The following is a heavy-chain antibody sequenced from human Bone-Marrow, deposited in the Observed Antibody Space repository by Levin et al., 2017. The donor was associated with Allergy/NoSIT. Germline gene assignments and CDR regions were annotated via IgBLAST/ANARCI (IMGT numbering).Heavy chain of an antibody. CDR3: ATSDLNMATTSLDY. V-gene: IGHV1-2*02. D-gene: IGHD4-17*01. Sequence: GESLKISCKTSENTFTAYYFHWVRQAPGQGLEWIGWIKPTSGDTKYAPKFQGRVIMTRDTSVASVYMELNALRSDDTAVYYCATSDLNMATTSLDYWGQGTLVSVSS. J-gene: IGHJ4*02. CDR1: ENTFTAYY. CDR2: IKPTSGDT.